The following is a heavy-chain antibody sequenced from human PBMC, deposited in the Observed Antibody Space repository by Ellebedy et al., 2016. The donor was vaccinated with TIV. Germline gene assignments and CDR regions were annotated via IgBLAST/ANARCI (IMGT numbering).Heavy chain of an antibody. CDR2: INGDGRAI. CDR3: ARNRPETPLGY. V-gene: IGHV3-7*03. CDR1: GLTFSGDW. J-gene: IGHJ4*02. Sequence: GESLKISXAASGLTFSGDWMTWMRQAPGKGLEWVANINGDGRAIQYADSVEGRFTISRDNSKNTVYLQMNSLRAEDTAVYYCARNRPETPLGYWGQGTLVTVSS. D-gene: IGHD1-14*01.